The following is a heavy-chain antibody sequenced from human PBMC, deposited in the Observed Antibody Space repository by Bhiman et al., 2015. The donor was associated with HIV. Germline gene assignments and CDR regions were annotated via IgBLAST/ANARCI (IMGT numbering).Heavy chain of an antibody. J-gene: IGHJ4*02. CDR1: GFTFSTYG. D-gene: IGHD5-24*01. Sequence: VQLVESGGGVVQPGGSLRLSCAASGFTFSTYGMNWVRQAPGKGLEWVSSISSSSRYIYYADSLKGRVTISRDNAKNSLYLQMNSLRAEDTAVYYCARDSGWLQLGYWGQGTLVTVSS. CDR3: ARDSGWLQLGY. V-gene: IGHV3-21*01. CDR2: ISSSSRYI.